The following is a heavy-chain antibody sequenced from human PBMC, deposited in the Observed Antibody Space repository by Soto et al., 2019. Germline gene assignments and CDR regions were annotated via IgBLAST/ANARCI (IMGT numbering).Heavy chain of an antibody. J-gene: IGHJ6*02. CDR3: ARGRQQLVRRDYGMDA. CDR1: GYTFTSYD. D-gene: IGHD6-13*01. Sequence: ASVKVSCKASGYTFTSYDINWVRQATGQGLEWMGWMNPNSGNTGYAQKFQGRVTMTRNTSISTAYMELSSLRSEDTAVYYCARGRQQLVRRDYGMDAWGQGTTVTVSS. V-gene: IGHV1-8*01. CDR2: MNPNSGNT.